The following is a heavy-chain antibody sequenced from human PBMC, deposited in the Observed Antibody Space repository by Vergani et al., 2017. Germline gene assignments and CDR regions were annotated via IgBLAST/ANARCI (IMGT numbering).Heavy chain of an antibody. J-gene: IGHJ4*02. V-gene: IGHV3-66*03. CDR2: IYSGGST. D-gene: IGHD6-19*01. CDR3: ARDFGSGWYDY. Sequence: VQLQQWGAGLLKPSETLSLTCAVYGGSFSGYYWSWIRQPPGKGLEWVSVIYSGGSTYYADSVKGRFTISRDNSKNTLYLQMNSLRAEDTAVYYCARDFGSGWYDYWGQGTLVTVSS. CDR1: GGSFSGYY.